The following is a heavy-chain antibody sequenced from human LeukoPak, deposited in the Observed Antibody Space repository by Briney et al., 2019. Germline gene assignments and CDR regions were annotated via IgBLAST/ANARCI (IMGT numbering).Heavy chain of an antibody. CDR1: GYTFTSYY. D-gene: IGHD3-22*01. CDR2: INPSGGST. J-gene: IGHJ4*02. Sequence: ASVKVSCKASGYTFTSYYMHWVRQAPGQGLEWMGIINPSGGSTSYAQKFQGRVTMTRDTSTSTVYMELSSLRSEDTAGYYCARGISSGPIRAETPNLDYWGKGTLV. CDR3: ARGISSGPIRAETPNLDY. V-gene: IGHV1-46*01.